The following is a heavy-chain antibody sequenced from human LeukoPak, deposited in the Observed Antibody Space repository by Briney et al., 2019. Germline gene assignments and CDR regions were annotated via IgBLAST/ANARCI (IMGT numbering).Heavy chain of an antibody. CDR1: GFTFDNYA. V-gene: IGHV3-43*02. CDR3: ARDSQEFFQH. Sequence: GGSLRLSCAASGFTFDNYAIHWVRQAPGKGLEWVSLISGDGGSTYYADSMKGRFTISRDNSKNSLYLQMNSLRTEDTALYYCARDSQEFFQHWGQGPLVTVSP. CDR2: ISGDGGST. J-gene: IGHJ1*01.